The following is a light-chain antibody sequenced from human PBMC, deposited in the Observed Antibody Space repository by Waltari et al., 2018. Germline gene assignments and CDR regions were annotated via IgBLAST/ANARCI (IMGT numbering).Light chain of an antibody. J-gene: IGLJ2*01. CDR3: AAWDDSLKGVL. V-gene: IGLV1-36*01. Sequence: QSVLTQTPSVSEAPRQRVTIPCSGSRSYIGNNAVNWYQKVPGKAPKLLVFADDLLPSGVSDRCSGSKSGTSASLAISGLRSEDEGVYFCAAWDDSLKGVLFGGGTKLTVL. CDR1: RSYIGNNA. CDR2: ADD.